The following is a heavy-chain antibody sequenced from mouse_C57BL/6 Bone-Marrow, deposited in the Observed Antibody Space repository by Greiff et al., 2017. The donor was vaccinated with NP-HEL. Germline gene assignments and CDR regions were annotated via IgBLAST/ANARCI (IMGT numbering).Heavy chain of an antibody. J-gene: IGHJ4*01. D-gene: IGHD1-1*01. CDR2: ISSGSSTI. V-gene: IGHV5-17*01. CDR1: GFTFSDYG. CDR3: ARLVGYYYGSSYDYAMDY. Sequence: EVQRVESGGGLVKPGGSLKLSCAASGFTFSDYGMHWVRQAPEKGLEWVAYISSGSSTIYYADTVKGRFTISRDNAKNTLFLQMTSLRSVDTAMYYCARLVGYYYGSSYDYAMDYWGQGTSVTVSS.